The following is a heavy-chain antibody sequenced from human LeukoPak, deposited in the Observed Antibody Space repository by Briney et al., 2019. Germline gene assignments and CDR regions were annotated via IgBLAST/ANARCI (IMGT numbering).Heavy chain of an antibody. J-gene: IGHJ4*02. D-gene: IGHD1-14*01. Sequence: GGSLRLSCAASGFSFGFYGLHWVRQAPGKGLEWVAFIRTDGSIDYYADSVRGRFTISRDNAKNTLYLQMNSLRAEDAALYHCAKDQPEAYFDYWGQGTLVTVSS. CDR2: IRTDGSID. V-gene: IGHV3-30*02. CDR1: GFSFGFYG. CDR3: AKDQPEAYFDY.